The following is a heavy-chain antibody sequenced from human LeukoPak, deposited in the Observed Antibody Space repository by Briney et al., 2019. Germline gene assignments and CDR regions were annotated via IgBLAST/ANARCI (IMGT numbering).Heavy chain of an antibody. V-gene: IGHV1-3*01. Sequence: ASVKVSCKASGYTFTSYAMHWVRQAPGQRLEWMGWINAGNGNTKYSQKFQGRVTITRDTSASTAYMELSSLRSEDTAVYYCARAPLWFGELYFDYWGQGTLVTVSS. CDR3: ARAPLWFGELYFDY. J-gene: IGHJ4*02. D-gene: IGHD3-10*01. CDR1: GYTFTSYA. CDR2: INAGNGNT.